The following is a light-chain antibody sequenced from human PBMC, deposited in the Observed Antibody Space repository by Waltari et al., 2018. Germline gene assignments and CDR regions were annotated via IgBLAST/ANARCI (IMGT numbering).Light chain of an antibody. CDR3: MQGLQTPPT. Sequence: EIVTTQCPLSLPVTPGETPSISRRSSQSLLDTNGFNYVDWYLQQPGQSPQLLIYFGSDRASGVPDRFGGSGSGTDFTLKISRVEAEDVGVYYCMQGLQTPPTFGQGTKLEIK. CDR2: FGS. CDR1: QSLLDTNGFNY. V-gene: IGKV2-28*01. J-gene: IGKJ2*01.